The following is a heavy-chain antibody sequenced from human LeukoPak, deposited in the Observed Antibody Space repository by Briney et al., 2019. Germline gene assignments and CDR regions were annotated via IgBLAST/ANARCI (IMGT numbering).Heavy chain of an antibody. Sequence: PGGSLRLSCAASGFTFSSYEMNWVRQAPGKGLEWVSYISSSGSTIYYADSVKGRFTISRDNAKNSLYLQMNSLRAEDTAVYYCARDRVSNYYDSSGYYFGAFDIWGQGTMVTVSS. V-gene: IGHV3-48*03. J-gene: IGHJ3*02. CDR1: GFTFSSYE. D-gene: IGHD3-22*01. CDR3: ARDRVSNYYDSSGYYFGAFDI. CDR2: ISSSGSTI.